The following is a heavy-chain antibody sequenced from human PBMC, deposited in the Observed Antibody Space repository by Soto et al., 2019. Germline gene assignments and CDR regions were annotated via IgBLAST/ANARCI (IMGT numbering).Heavy chain of an antibody. CDR3: ARDLPWYSSSWYLDYSSCCMDV. J-gene: IGHJ6*02. V-gene: IGHV1-18*04. D-gene: IGHD6-13*01. CDR1: CYTFTSYG. Sequence: ASVKVSCKASCYTFTSYGISWVRQAPGQGLEWMGWISAYNSNTNYAQKLQGRVTMTTDTSTSTAYMELRSLRSDDTAVYYCARDLPWYSSSWYLDYSSCCMDVWGQGTTVTVSS. CDR2: ISAYNSNT.